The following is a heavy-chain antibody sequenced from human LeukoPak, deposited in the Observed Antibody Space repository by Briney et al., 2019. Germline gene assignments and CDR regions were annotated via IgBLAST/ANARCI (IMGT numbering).Heavy chain of an antibody. V-gene: IGHV4-61*02. CDR3: ARGTVGRTYCGGDCYSPIDY. Sequence: ASETLSLTCTVSGGSISSGSYYWSWIRQPAGKGLEWIGRIYTSGSTNYNPSLKSRVTISVDTSKNQFSLQLSSVTAADTAVYYCARGTVGRTYCGGDCYSPIDYWGQGTLVTVSS. CDR2: IYTSGST. D-gene: IGHD2-21*01. CDR1: GGSISSGSYY. J-gene: IGHJ4*02.